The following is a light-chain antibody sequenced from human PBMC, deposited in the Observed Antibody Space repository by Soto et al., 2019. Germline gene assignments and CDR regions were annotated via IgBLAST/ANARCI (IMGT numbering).Light chain of an antibody. Sequence: EVVMTQSPATLSVSLGERATLSCRASQSIGTNLAWYRQEPGQTPRLLIYGASTRATGVPARFSGNGSETEFALTISSLQSADFAVYYWQQYKNWPPFTFGPGTKVDIK. V-gene: IGKV3D-15*01. J-gene: IGKJ3*01. CDR3: QQYKNWPPFT. CDR1: QSIGTN. CDR2: GAS.